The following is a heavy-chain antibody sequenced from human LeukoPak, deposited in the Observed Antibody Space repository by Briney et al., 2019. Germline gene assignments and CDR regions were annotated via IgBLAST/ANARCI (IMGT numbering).Heavy chain of an antibody. CDR3: VKDLYSNYRSYYMDV. V-gene: IGHV3-9*03. Sequence: QPGGSLRLSCAASGFTFSSYEMNWVRQAPGKGLEWVSGISWNTGNIGYADSVRGRFTISRDNAKNSLYLQMNSLRAEDMAFYYCVKDLYSNYRSYYMDVWGKGTTVTVSS. CDR2: ISWNTGNI. D-gene: IGHD4-11*01. J-gene: IGHJ6*03. CDR1: GFTFSSYE.